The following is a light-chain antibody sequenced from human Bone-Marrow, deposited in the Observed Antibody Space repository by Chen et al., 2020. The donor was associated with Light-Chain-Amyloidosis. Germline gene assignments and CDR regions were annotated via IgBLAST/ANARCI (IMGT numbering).Light chain of an antibody. CDR1: SSDVGGYNF. CDR3: SSYTSSSTLE. V-gene: IGLV2-14*01. J-gene: IGLJ3*02. Sequence: QSALTQPASVSGSPGQSITLSCTGTSSDVGGYNFVSWYQQHPGKAPKLMIYDVSKRPSGVSNRFAGSKSGKTASLTISGLQAEDEADYYCSSYTSSSTLEFGGGTKLTVL. CDR2: DVS.